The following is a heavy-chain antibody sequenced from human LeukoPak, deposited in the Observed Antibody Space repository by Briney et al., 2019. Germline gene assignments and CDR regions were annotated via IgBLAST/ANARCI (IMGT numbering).Heavy chain of an antibody. V-gene: IGHV4-34*01. D-gene: IGHD5-18*01. CDR2: INHSGST. J-gene: IGHJ4*02. Sequence: PSETLSLTCAVYGGSFSGYYWSWIRQPPGNGLEWIGEINHSGSTNYNPSLKSRVTISVDTSKNQFSLKLSSVTAADTAVYYCASRTAMVTWAYWGQGTLVTVSS. CDR3: ASRTAMVTWAY. CDR1: GGSFSGYY.